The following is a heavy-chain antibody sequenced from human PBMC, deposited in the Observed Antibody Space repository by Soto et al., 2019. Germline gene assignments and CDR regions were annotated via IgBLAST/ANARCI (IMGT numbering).Heavy chain of an antibody. CDR3: ARDTTPSL. Sequence: QVQLQESGPGLVKPSETLSLTCTVSGASISSYKWSWIRQPPGKGLEWIGYVYYSGSTNYNPSLKSRVTISVDTSKNQFSLKLSSVTAADTAMYYCARDTTPSLWGQGTLVTVSS. V-gene: IGHV4-59*01. D-gene: IGHD1-1*01. CDR1: GASISSYK. CDR2: VYYSGST. J-gene: IGHJ4*02.